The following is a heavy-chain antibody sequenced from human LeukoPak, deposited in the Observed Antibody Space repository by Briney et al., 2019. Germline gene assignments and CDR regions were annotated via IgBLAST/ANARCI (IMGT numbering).Heavy chain of an antibody. CDR3: ARDSPIAVVVAANNWFDP. V-gene: IGHV1-18*01. CDR1: GYTFTSYG. D-gene: IGHD2-15*01. CDR2: ISAYNGNT. Sequence: ASVKVSCKASGYTFTSYGISWVRQAPGQGLEWMGWISAYNGNTNYAQKLQGRVTMTTDTSTSTAYMELRSLRSDDTAVYYRARDSPIAVVVAANNWFDPWGQGTLVTVSS. J-gene: IGHJ5*02.